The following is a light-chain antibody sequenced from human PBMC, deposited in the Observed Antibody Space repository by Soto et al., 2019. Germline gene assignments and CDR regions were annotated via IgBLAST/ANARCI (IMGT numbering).Light chain of an antibody. J-gene: IGKJ4*01. CDR3: QQYDRSPPLT. Sequence: EIVLTQSPATLSLSPGGRATLSCRASQSISDTLAWYQQKPGQAPRLLIYGASTRATGIPDRFSGSGSGTDFTLTISRLEPEDFAVYYCQQYDRSPPLTFGGGSKADI. CDR1: QSISDT. CDR2: GAS. V-gene: IGKV3-20*01.